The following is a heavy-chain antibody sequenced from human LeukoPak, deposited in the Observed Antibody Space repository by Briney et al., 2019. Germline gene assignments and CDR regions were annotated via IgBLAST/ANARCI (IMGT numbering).Heavy chain of an antibody. Sequence: SETLSLTCTVSGGSLSSYYWSWIRQPPGKGLGWIGYIYYSGSTNYNPSLKSRVTISVDTSKNQFSLKLSSVTAADTAVYYCARHRTGYCSSTSCHYYYGMDVWGQGTTVTASS. V-gene: IGHV4-59*08. J-gene: IGHJ6*02. CDR2: IYYSGST. CDR1: GGSLSSYY. CDR3: ARHRTGYCSSTSCHYYYGMDV. D-gene: IGHD2-2*01.